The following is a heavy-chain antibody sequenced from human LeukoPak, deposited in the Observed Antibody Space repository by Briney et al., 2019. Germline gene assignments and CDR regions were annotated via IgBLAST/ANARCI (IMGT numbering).Heavy chain of an antibody. CDR1: GYTFTGYY. CDR2: INPNSGGT. J-gene: IGHJ6*03. CDR3: AREPHYYYYMDV. V-gene: IGHV1-2*06. Sequence: ASVKVSCKASGYTFTGYYMHWVRQAPGRGLEWMGRINPNSGGTNYAQKFQGRVTMTRDTSISTAYMELSRLRSDDTAVYYCAREPHYYYYMDVWGKGTTVTVSS.